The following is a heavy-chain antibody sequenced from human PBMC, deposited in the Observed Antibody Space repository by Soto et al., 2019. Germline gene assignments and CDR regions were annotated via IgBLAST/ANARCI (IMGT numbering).Heavy chain of an antibody. V-gene: IGHV5-51*01. Sequence: GESLKISCKGSGYSFTSYWIGWVRQMPGKGLEWMGIIYPGDSDTRYSPSFQGQVTISADKSISTAYLQWSSLKASDTAMYYCARQADIVVVVAATRYYYYYMDVWGKGTTVTVSS. CDR1: GYSFTSYW. CDR2: IYPGDSDT. D-gene: IGHD2-15*01. J-gene: IGHJ6*03. CDR3: ARQADIVVVVAATRYYYYYMDV.